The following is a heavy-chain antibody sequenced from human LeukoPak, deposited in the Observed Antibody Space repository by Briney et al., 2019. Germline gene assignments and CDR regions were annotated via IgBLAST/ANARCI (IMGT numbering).Heavy chain of an antibody. D-gene: IGHD2-15*01. J-gene: IGHJ6*02. V-gene: IGHV1-69*01. CDR1: GGTFSSYA. CDR2: IIPIFGTA. Sequence: VASVTVSCKASGGTFSSYAISWVRQAPGQGLEWMGGIIPIFGTANYAQKFQGRVTITADESTSTAYMELSSLRSEDTAVYYCARDRRVVAATIYYYYGMDVWGQGTTVTVSS. CDR3: ARDRRVVAATIYYYYGMDV.